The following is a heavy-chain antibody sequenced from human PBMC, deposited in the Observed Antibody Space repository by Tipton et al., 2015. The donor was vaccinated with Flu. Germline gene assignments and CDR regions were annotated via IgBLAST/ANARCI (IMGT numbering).Heavy chain of an antibody. CDR3: ARPSAPVITYQYLEH. V-gene: IGHV3-33*01. Sequence: SLRLSCPASGFSFSNYAMHWVRQAPGKGLEWVALIWYDGSTQDYADSVKGRFTISRDNSKNILFLQMNDLRGEDTAVYFCARPSAPVITYQYLEHWGQGIPVTVSS. J-gene: IGHJ4*02. CDR1: GFSFSNYA. CDR2: IWYDGSTQ. D-gene: IGHD1/OR15-1a*01.